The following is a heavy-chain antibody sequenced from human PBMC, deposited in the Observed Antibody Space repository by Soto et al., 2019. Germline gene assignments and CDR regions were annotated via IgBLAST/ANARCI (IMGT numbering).Heavy chain of an antibody. D-gene: IGHD3-10*01. CDR1: GFTFSSYA. CDR2: ISPDGRNT. J-gene: IGHJ4*02. Sequence: GGSLRLSCAASGFTFSSYAMHWVRQAPGKGLEYVSAISPDGRNTYYANSVKGRFTISRDNSKDTLYLQMGSLRAEDMAVYYCAKDGPYYYGSGSYYGVDYWGQGTLVTVSS. V-gene: IGHV3-64*01. CDR3: AKDGPYYYGSGSYYGVDY.